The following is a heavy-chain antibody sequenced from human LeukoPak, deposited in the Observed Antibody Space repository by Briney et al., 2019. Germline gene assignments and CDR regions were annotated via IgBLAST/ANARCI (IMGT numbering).Heavy chain of an antibody. J-gene: IGHJ6*03. D-gene: IGHD3-3*01. CDR3: ARTPLRFLEWYPMDV. V-gene: IGHV4-34*01. CDR2: INPSGST. CDR1: GGSFVGYF. Sequence: SETLSLTCTVYGGSFVGYFWSWIRQPPGKGLEWIGEINPSGSTNYNPSLKSRVTISVDTSKNQFSLKLSSVTAADTAVYYCARTPLRFLEWYPMDVWGKGTTVTVSS.